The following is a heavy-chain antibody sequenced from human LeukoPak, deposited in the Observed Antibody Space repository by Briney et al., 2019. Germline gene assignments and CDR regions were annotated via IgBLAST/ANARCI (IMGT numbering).Heavy chain of an antibody. CDR1: GYTFTGYY. V-gene: IGHV1-2*02. J-gene: IGHJ4*02. CDR3: GRIFPTVGPMVWGGGLQRDY. Sequence: ASVKVSCKASGYTFTGYYMHWVRQAPGQGLEWMGWINPNSGGTNYAQKFQGRVTMTRDTSISTAYMELSRLRSDDTAVYYCGRIFPTVGPMVWGGGLQRDYWGQGTLVTVSS. CDR2: INPNSGGT. D-gene: IGHD4-23*01.